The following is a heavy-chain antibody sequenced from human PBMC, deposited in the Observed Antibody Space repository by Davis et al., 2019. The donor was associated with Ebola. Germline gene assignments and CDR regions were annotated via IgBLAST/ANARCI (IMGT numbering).Heavy chain of an antibody. D-gene: IGHD5-24*01. V-gene: IGHV3-74*01. CDR1: GFSFSTYW. CDR2: ISNDGATT. CDR3: VRIGGIDGDNDY. J-gene: IGHJ4*02. Sequence: PGGSLRLSCVFSGFSFSTYWVGWVRQVPGKGLEWVSRISNDGATTNYASSVKGRFTVSRDNAKNTLYLQMNSLRIEDMALYFCVRIGGIDGDNDYWGQGTLVTVSS.